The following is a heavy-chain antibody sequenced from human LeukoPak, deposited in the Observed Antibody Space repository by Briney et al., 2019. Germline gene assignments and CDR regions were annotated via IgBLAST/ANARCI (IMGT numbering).Heavy chain of an antibody. D-gene: IGHD6-13*01. CDR3: ARGRDQQQLVPFWFDP. V-gene: IGHV3-7*01. J-gene: IGHJ5*02. CDR1: GFTFSSYW. Sequence: GGSLRLSCAASGFTFSSYWMNWARQAPGKGLEWVASINHNGNVNYYVDPVKGRFTISRDNAKNSLYLQMNSLRAENTAVYYCARGRDQQQLVPFWFDPWGQGTLVTVSS. CDR2: INHNGNVN.